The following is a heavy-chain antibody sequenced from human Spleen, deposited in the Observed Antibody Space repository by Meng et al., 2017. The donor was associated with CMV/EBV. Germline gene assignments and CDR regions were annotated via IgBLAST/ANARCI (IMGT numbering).Heavy chain of an antibody. D-gene: IGHD3-3*01. Sequence: SVKVSCKASGGTFSSYAISWVRQAPGQGLEWMGGIIPIFGTANYAQKFQGRVTITTDESTSTAYMELSSLRSEDTAVYYCARDYDFWNGFYLHGMGVWGQGTTVTVSS. CDR2: IIPIFGTA. V-gene: IGHV1-69*05. CDR3: ARDYDFWNGFYLHGMGV. CDR1: GGTFSSYA. J-gene: IGHJ6*02.